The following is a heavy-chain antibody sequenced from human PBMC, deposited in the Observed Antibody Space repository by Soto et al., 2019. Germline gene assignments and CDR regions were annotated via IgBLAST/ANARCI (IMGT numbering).Heavy chain of an antibody. CDR2: FFSGGSP. CDR1: GASVSSYY. Sequence: SETLSLTCTVSGASVSSYYWSWIRQSAGKRLEWIGRFFSGGSPNYNPSLKSRVTMSVDTSSNQFFLKLSSVTAADTAVYYCARDLQDVWGQGTTVTVSS. J-gene: IGHJ6*02. V-gene: IGHV4-4*07. CDR3: ARDLQDV.